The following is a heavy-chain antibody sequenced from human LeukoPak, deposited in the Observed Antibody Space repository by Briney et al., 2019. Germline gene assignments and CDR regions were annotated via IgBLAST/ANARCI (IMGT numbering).Heavy chain of an antibody. D-gene: IGHD3-22*01. CDR1: GGSISSGSYY. CDR2: IYTSGST. J-gene: IGHJ3*02. Sequence: SETLSLTCTVSGGSISSGSYYWSWIRQPAGKGLEWIGRIYTSGSTNYNPSLKSRVTISVDTSKNQFSLKLSSVTAADTAVYYCARDLDYYDSSGYYAGAFDIWGQGTTVTVSS. V-gene: IGHV4-61*02. CDR3: ARDLDYYDSSGYYAGAFDI.